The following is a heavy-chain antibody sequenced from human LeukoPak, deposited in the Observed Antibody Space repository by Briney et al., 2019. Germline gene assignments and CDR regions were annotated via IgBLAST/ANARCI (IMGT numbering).Heavy chain of an antibody. J-gene: IGHJ4*02. Sequence: GGSLRLSCAASGFTFSSYWMHWVRQAPGKGLVWVSRINSDGSSTSYADSVKGRFTISRDNAKNTLYPQMNSLRAEDTAVYYCAREPSSGYYVDYWGQGTLVTVSS. CDR3: AREPSSGYYVDY. CDR1: GFTFSSYW. D-gene: IGHD3-22*01. CDR2: INSDGSST. V-gene: IGHV3-74*01.